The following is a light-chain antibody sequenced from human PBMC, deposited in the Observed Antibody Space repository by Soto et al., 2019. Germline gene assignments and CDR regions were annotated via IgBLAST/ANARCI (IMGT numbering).Light chain of an antibody. CDR3: QQSYSTRWT. J-gene: IGKJ1*01. V-gene: IGKV1-39*01. Sequence: DIQMTQSPSSLSASVGDRVTITCRASQSISTYLNWYQQKPGKAPKLLIHAASSLESGVPSRVSGSGSGTDFTLTISRLEPEDFATCYWQQSYSTRWTFGRGTKVDIK. CDR2: AAS. CDR1: QSISTY.